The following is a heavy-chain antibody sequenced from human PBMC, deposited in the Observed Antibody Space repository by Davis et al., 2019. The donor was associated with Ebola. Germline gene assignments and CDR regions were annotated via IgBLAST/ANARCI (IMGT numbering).Heavy chain of an antibody. CDR1: GYTLGDYY. Sequence: AASVQVPCKASGYTLGDYYVHWVRQAPGQGLEWMGRFNPNRGGTNFEKKFQDRFTMTWDTSVNTAYMELGRLRSDDTAMYYCAREGWTTGVDYWGQGTLVTVSS. J-gene: IGHJ4*02. V-gene: IGHV1-2*06. CDR3: AREGWTTGVDY. CDR2: FNPNRGGT. D-gene: IGHD1-1*01.